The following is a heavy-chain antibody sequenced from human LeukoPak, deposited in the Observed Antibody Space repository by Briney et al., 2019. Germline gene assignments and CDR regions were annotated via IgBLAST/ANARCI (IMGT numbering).Heavy chain of an antibody. CDR1: GFTFSDYY. CDR3: ARGSGKKLWLSDFDY. V-gene: IGHV3-11*05. D-gene: IGHD5-18*01. J-gene: IGHJ4*02. CDR2: ISSSSSYT. Sequence: PGGSLRLSCAASGFTFSDYYMSWIRRAPGKGLEWVSYISSSSSYTNYADSVKGRFTISRDNAKNSLYLQMNSPRAEDTAVYYCARGSGKKLWLSDFDYWGQGTLVTVSS.